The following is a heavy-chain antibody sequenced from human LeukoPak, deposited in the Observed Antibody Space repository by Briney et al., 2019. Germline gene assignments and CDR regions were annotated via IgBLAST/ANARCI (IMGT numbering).Heavy chain of an antibody. V-gene: IGHV4-34*01. CDR1: GGSFSGYY. J-gene: IGHJ4*02. D-gene: IGHD3-22*01. CDR2: INHSGST. CDR3: ARRREGFYYDSSGYCSKKIDY. Sequence: SETLSLTCAVYGGSFSGYYWSWIRQPPGKGLEWIGEINHSGSTNYNPSLKSRVTISVDTSKNQFSLKLSSVTAADTAVYYCARRREGFYYDSSGYCSKKIDYWGQGTLVTVSS.